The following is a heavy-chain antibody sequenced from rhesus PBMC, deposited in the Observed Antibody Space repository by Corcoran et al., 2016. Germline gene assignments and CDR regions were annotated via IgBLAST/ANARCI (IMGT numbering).Heavy chain of an antibody. CDR1: GFSLSTSGLG. CDR2: IYWNDDK. Sequence: TPTLTCTFPGFSLSTSGLGVGWIRQPSRQILEWLAHIYWNDDKYYSTSLKSRLTISKDTSKNQVILTMTNMDPVDTATYYCARLAYCSGGVCYPEYFEFWGQGALVTVSS. D-gene: IGHD2-39*02. J-gene: IGHJ1*01. CDR3: ARLAYCSGGVCYPEYFEF. V-gene: IGHV2-1*01.